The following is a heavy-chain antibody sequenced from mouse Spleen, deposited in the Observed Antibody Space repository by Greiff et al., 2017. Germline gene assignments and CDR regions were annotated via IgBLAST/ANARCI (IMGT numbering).Heavy chain of an antibody. CDR3: ARHGNFAWFAY. Sequence: EVKVVESGGDLVKPGGSLKLSCAASGFTFSSYGMSLVRQTPDKRLEWVATISSGGSYTYYPDSVKGRFTISRDNAKNTLYLQMSSLKSEDTAMYYCARHGNFAWFAYWGQGTLVTVSA. V-gene: IGHV5-6*01. CDR1: GFTFSSYG. D-gene: IGHD2-1*01. CDR2: ISSGGSYT. J-gene: IGHJ3*01.